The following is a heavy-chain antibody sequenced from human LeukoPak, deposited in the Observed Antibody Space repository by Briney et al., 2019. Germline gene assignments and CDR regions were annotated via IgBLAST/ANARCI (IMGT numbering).Heavy chain of an antibody. Sequence: SETLSLTCAVYGGSFSGYYWSWIRQPPGKGLEWIGYIYYSGSTNYNPSLKSRVTISVDTSKNQFSLKLSSVTAADTAVYYCARASEWLLGYYYYGMDVWGQGTTVTVSS. CDR2: IYYSGST. CDR1: GGSFSGYY. CDR3: ARASEWLLGYYYYGMDV. J-gene: IGHJ6*02. V-gene: IGHV4-59*01. D-gene: IGHD3-3*01.